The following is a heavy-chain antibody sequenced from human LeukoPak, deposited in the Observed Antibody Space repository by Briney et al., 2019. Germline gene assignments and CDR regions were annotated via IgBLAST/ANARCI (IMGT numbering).Heavy chain of an antibody. CDR2: ISFHGTDT. D-gene: IGHD1-14*01. J-gene: IGHJ3*02. CDR1: GFTFISYA. Sequence: GGSPRLSCAASGFTFISYAIHWVRQAPGKGLEWVAVISFHGTDTFYADSVKGRFTISRDNSKNTLYLQMSSLRAEDTAVYYCARARSAGTAFDIWGQGTMVTVSS. CDR3: ARARSAGTAFDI. V-gene: IGHV3-30*04.